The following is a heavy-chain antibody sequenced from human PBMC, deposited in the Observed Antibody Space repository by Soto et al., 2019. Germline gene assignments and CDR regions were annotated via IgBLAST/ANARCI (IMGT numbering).Heavy chain of an antibody. CDR2: IIPIFGTA. J-gene: IGHJ6*02. D-gene: IGHD6-6*01. CDR3: ARGEAPYRSSRVVQVYYYYGMDV. Sequence: QVQLVQSGAEVKKPGSSVKVSCKASGGTFSSYAISWVRQAPGQGLEWMGGIIPIFGTANYAQKFQGRVTITADESTSTAYMELSSLRSEDTAVYYCARGEAPYRSSRVVQVYYYYGMDVLGQGNTVTVSS. V-gene: IGHV1-69*01. CDR1: GGTFSSYA.